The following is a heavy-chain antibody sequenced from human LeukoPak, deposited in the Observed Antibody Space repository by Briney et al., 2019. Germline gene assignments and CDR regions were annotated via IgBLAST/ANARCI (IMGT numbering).Heavy chain of an antibody. V-gene: IGHV4-61*01. CDR1: GGSVSSGSYY. J-gene: IGHJ4*02. CDR2: IYYSGST. CDR3: ARDGYSSGWYVLDY. D-gene: IGHD6-19*01. Sequence: SETLSLTCTVSGGSVSSGSYYWSWIRQPPGKGLEWIGYIYYSGSTNYNPSLKSRVTISVDTSKNQFSLKLSSVTAADTAVYYCARDGYSSGWYVLDYWGQGTLVTVSS.